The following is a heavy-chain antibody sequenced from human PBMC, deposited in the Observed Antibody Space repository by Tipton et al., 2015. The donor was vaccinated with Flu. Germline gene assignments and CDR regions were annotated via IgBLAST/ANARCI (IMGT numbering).Heavy chain of an antibody. D-gene: IGHD3-22*01. Sequence: QLVQSGGGLIQPGGSLRLSCAASGFTVSFYYMSWVRQAPGKGLEWVSVIYSGGSTFYADSVKGRFTISRDNSENTLYLQMNSLRAEDTAVYYCARGRYDSSGKYYLDSWGQGTLVTVSS. CDR2: IYSGGST. V-gene: IGHV3-53*01. CDR1: GFTVSFYY. CDR3: ARGRYDSSGKYYLDS. J-gene: IGHJ4*02.